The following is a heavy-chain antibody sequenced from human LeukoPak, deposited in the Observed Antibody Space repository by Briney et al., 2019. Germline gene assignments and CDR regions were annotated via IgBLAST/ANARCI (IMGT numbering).Heavy chain of an antibody. CDR1: GGSIRISSYY. J-gene: IGHJ5*02. CDR2: IYYTGTT. CDR3: AREANRDDTTCPPT. D-gene: IGHD2-2*01. V-gene: IGHV4-39*07. Sequence: PSETLSLTCTVSGGSIRISSYYWGWIRQPPGKGLEWIASIYYTGTTYYNPSLESRVTISLDTSANHLSLKVTSVTAADTAVYYCAREANRDDTTCPPTWGPGTLVTVSS.